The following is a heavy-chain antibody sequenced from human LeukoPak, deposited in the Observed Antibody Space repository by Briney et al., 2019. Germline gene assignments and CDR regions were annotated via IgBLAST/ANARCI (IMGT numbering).Heavy chain of an antibody. CDR1: LXSTTSNF. Sequence: PPETLSLTCTVSLXSTTSNFWSWVRQPPGKGLEWIGEIHRSGSPNYNPSLQSRVTISIDRSRNQIVLELSSVTAADTAVYYCAREILGGFNPGAYWGQGILVTVSS. D-gene: IGHD1-14*01. CDR3: AREILGGFNPGAY. CDR2: IHRSGSP. V-gene: IGHV4-4*03. J-gene: IGHJ4*02.